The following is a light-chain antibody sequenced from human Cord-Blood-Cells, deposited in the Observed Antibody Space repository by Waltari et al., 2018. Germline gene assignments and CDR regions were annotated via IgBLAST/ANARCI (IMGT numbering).Light chain of an antibody. Sequence: QSALTQPASVSGSPGQSITIACTGTSSDVGGYHYLSCYQQHPGKAPKLMIYDVSTRPSGVSNRFSGSKSGNTASLTISGLQAEDEADYYCSSYTSSSTYVFGTGTKVTVL. CDR2: DVS. CDR3: SSYTSSSTYV. V-gene: IGLV2-14*01. CDR1: SSDVGGYHY. J-gene: IGLJ1*01.